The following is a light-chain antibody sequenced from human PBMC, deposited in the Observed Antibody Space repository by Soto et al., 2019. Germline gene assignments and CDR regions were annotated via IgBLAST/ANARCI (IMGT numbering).Light chain of an antibody. J-gene: IGLJ2*01. CDR2: NNN. Sequence: QSALTQPPSASGTPGQRVTISCSGSSSNIGSKTVNWYQQVPGTAPKVLIYNNNQRASGVPDRFSGSKSGTSASLAISGLQSEDEADYYCAVWDDSLNGVVFGGGTKVTVL. V-gene: IGLV1-44*01. CDR3: AVWDDSLNGVV. CDR1: SSNIGSKT.